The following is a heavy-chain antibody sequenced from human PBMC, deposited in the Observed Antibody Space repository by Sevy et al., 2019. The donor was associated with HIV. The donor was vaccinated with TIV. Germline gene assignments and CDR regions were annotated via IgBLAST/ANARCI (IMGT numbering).Heavy chain of an antibody. CDR1: GFTFSSYW. V-gene: IGHV3-74*01. Sequence: GGSLRLSCAASGFTFSSYWMHWVRQAPGKGLVWVSRINSDGSSTSYADSVKGRFTISRDNAKNTLYLQMNSLRAEDTAVYYWARVRGVGYCSGGSCYTKPDYFDYWGQGTLVTVSS. J-gene: IGHJ4*02. CDR3: ARVRGVGYCSGGSCYTKPDYFDY. D-gene: IGHD2-15*01. CDR2: INSDGSST.